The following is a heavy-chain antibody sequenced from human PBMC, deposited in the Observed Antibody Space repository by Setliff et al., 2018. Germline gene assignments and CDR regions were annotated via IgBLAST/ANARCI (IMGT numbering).Heavy chain of an antibody. Sequence: SGFTFSSYWMSWVRQAPGKGLEWVANIKQDGSEKYYVDSVKGRFTISRDNAKNSLYLQMNSLRAEDTAVYYCARDHAYGSRFYYYYYGMDVWGQGTTVTVSS. CDR2: IKQDGSEK. J-gene: IGHJ6*02. V-gene: IGHV3-7*01. CDR1: GFTFSSYW. CDR3: ARDHAYGSRFYYYYYGMDV. D-gene: IGHD3-10*01.